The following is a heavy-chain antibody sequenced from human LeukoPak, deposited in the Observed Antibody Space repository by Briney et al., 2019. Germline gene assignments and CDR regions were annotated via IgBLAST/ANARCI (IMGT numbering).Heavy chain of an antibody. CDR2: ISGGGDT. D-gene: IGHD6-13*01. V-gene: IGHV3-66*01. J-gene: IGHJ4*02. CDR3: ARDSEVSSSWSLDY. CDR1: GFTVSSDY. Sequence: GGSLRLSCAASGFTVSSDYMNWVRQAPGKGLEWVSVISGGGDTYYAESVKGRFTISRGNSKNTLYLQMNSLRGEDTAVYYCARDSEVSSSWSLDYWGQGTLVTVSS.